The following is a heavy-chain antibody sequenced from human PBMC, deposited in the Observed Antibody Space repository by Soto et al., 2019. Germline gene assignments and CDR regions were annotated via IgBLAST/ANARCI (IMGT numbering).Heavy chain of an antibody. J-gene: IGHJ5*02. CDR1: GYTFTGYY. V-gene: IGHV1-2*02. CDR2: INPNSGGT. CDR3: ARSPRIAVAAAGWFDP. D-gene: IGHD6-19*01. Sequence: ASVKVSCKASGYTFTGYYMHWVRQAPGQGLEWMGWINPNSGGTNYAQKFQGRVTMTRDTSIGTAYMELSRLRSDDTAVYYCARSPRIAVAAAGWFDPWGQGTLVTVSS.